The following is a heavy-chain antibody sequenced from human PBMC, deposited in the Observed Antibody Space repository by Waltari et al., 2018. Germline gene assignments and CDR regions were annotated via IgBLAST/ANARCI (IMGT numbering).Heavy chain of an antibody. D-gene: IGHD3-10*01. Sequence: QVQLVESGGGVVQPGGSLRLSCAASGFTFSSYGMHWVRQAPGKGLEGVAFKRYDGSNKYYADSVKGRFTISRDNSKNTLYLQMNSLRAEDTAVYYCAKVQGVGYWGQGTLVTVSS. CDR1: GFTFSSYG. V-gene: IGHV3-30*02. CDR3: AKVQGVGY. CDR2: KRYDGSNK. J-gene: IGHJ4*02.